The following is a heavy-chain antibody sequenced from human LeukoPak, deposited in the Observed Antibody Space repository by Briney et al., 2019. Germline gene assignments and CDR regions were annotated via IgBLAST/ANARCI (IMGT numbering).Heavy chain of an antibody. CDR1: GGSFSGYY. J-gene: IGHJ4*02. CDR3: ARGKGQSFDY. Sequence: SETLSLTCAVYGGSFSGYYWSWIRQPPGKGLEWIGEINHSGSTNHNPSLKSRVTISVDTSKNQFSLKLSSVTAADTAVYYCARGKGQSFDYWGQGTLVTVSS. CDR2: INHSGST. V-gene: IGHV4-34*01.